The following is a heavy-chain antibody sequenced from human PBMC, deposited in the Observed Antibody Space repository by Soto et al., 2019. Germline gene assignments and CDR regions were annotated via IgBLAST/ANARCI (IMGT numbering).Heavy chain of an antibody. V-gene: IGHV1-18*01. CDR1: GYPYTSYG. D-gene: IGHD5-18*01. CDR3: ARPRGYSYGFDY. Sequence: QVQXXXXXXEVKKPGASVKVSCKASGYPYTSYGISWVRQAPGQGLEWMGWISAYNGNTNYAQKLQARVTMTTDTSTSTAYMELRSLRSDDTAVYYCARPRGYSYGFDYWGQGTLVTVSS. J-gene: IGHJ4*02. CDR2: ISAYNGNT.